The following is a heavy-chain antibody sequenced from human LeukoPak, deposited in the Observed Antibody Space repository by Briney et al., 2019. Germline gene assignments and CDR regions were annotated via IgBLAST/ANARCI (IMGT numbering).Heavy chain of an antibody. D-gene: IGHD3-10*01. Sequence: GGSLRLSCAASGFTFSGYAMHWVRQAPGKGLEYVSAISSNGGSTYYANSVKGRFTISRDNSKNTLYLQMGSLRAEDMAVYYCAAEYYGSGSYSVWGQGTLVTVSS. CDR2: ISSNGGST. V-gene: IGHV3-64*01. CDR3: AAEYYGSGSYSV. CDR1: GFTFSGYA. J-gene: IGHJ4*02.